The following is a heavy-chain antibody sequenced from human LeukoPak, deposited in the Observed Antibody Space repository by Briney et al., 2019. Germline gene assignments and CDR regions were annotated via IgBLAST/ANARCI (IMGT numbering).Heavy chain of an antibody. V-gene: IGHV4-59*01. D-gene: IGHD3-22*01. CDR1: GGSISXYY. CDR3: ARDLHDSSGYYDY. Sequence: SETLSLTCTVSGGSISXYYWSWIRQPPGKXXXXXGXIXYXGSTXXXXXXXXXXXISVXTSKNQFSLKLSSVTAADTAVYYCARDLHDSSGYYDYWGQGTLVTVSS. J-gene: IGHJ4*02. CDR2: IXYXGST.